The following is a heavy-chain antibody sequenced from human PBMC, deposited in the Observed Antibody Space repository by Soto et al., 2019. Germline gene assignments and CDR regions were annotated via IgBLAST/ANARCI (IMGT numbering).Heavy chain of an antibody. D-gene: IGHD3-10*01. CDR1: GFTVSNNY. CDR2: IYSGGYT. Sequence: EVQLVESGGGLIQPGGSLRLSCAVSGFTVSNNYMSWVRQAPGKGLEGVSVIYSGGYTAYGDSVKGRFTISRDNSKNTLNLKMKSLGAGDAAVFYGAGRRGGGGYWGQGTLVTVSS. V-gene: IGHV3-53*01. J-gene: IGHJ4*02. CDR3: AGRRGGGGY.